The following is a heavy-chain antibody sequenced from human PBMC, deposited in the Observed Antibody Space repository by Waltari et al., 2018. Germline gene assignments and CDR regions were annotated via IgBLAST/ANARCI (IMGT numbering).Heavy chain of an antibody. CDR3: ATVAYDSSGYYSTYFDY. CDR2: VDPEDGET. Sequence: EVQLVQSGAEVKKPGATVKISCKVSGYTFTDYYMHWVQQAPGKGLEWMGLVDPEDGETIYAEKFQCRGTITADTSTDTAYMELSSLRSEDTAVYYCATVAYDSSGYYSTYFDYWGQGTLVTVSS. J-gene: IGHJ4*02. V-gene: IGHV1-69-2*01. CDR1: GYTFTDYY. D-gene: IGHD3-22*01.